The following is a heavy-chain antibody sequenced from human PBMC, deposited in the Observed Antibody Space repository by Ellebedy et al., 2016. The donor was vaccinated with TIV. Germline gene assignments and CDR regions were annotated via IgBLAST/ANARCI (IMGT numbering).Heavy chain of an antibody. J-gene: IGHJ4*02. CDR3: ARVISMGYSYGYELY. CDR1: GYTFTSYD. V-gene: IGHV1-8*01. CDR2: MNPNSGYT. Sequence: AASVKVSCKASGYTFTSYDINWVRQAAGLGLEWMGWMNPNSGYTGSAQEFQGRVTMTRDTSISTAYMELSSLRSEDTAVYYCARVISMGYSYGYELYWGQGTLVTVSS. D-gene: IGHD5-18*01.